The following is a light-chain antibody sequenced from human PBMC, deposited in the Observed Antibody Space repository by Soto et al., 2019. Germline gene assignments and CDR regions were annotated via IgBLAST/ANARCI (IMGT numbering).Light chain of an antibody. V-gene: IGLV2-8*01. Sequence: QSALTHPPSASGSPGQSVTSSCTGTSSDVGGYNYVSWYQQHPGKAPKLMIYDVSKRPSGVPDRFSGSKSGNTASLTVSGLQAEDEADYYCSSYAGSNGVVFGGGTKFTVL. CDR1: SSDVGGYNY. CDR3: SSYAGSNGVV. CDR2: DVS. J-gene: IGLJ2*01.